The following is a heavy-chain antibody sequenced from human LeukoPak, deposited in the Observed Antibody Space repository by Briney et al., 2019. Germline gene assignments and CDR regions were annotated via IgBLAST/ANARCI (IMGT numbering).Heavy chain of an antibody. D-gene: IGHD3-16*02. CDR2: INPSGGST. J-gene: IGHJ4*02. Sequence: ASVKVSCKASGYTFTSYYMHWVRQAPGQGLEWMGIINPSGGSTSYAQKFQGRVTMTRDTSTSTVYMGLSSLRSEDTAVYYCARMSYYDYVWGSYRESKAFTYFDYWGQGTLVTVSS. CDR3: ARMSYYDYVWGSYRESKAFTYFDY. V-gene: IGHV1-46*01. CDR1: GYTFTSYY.